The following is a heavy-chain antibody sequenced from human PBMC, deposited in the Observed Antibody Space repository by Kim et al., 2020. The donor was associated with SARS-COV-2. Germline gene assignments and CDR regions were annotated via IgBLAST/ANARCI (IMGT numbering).Heavy chain of an antibody. CDR1: GGSISSGGYY. Sequence: SETLSLTCTVSGGSISSGGYYWSWIRQHPGKGREWIGYIYYSGSTYYNPSLKSRVTISVDTSKNQFSLKLSSVTAADTAVYYCARRYYDILTRSTTFDYWGQGTLVTVSS. CDR3: ARRYYDILTRSTTFDY. V-gene: IGHV4-31*03. D-gene: IGHD3-9*01. J-gene: IGHJ4*02. CDR2: IYYSGST.